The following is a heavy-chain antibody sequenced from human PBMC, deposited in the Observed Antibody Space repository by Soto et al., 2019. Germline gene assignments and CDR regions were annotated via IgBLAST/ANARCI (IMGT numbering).Heavy chain of an antibody. CDR1: AGSISSGGYS. CDR3: ARSGYSYGVDY. V-gene: IGHV4-30-2*01. CDR2: IYHSGST. Sequence: QLQLQESGSGLVKPSQTLSLTCAVSAGSISSGGYSWSWIRQPPGKGLEWIGYIYHSGSTYYNPSLKSRVTISVDRSKNQFSLKLSSVTAADTAVYYCARSGYSYGVDYWGQGTLVTVSS. J-gene: IGHJ4*02. D-gene: IGHD5-18*01.